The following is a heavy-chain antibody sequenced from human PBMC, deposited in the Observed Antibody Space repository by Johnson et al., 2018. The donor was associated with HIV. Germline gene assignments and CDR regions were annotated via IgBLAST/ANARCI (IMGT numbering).Heavy chain of an antibody. V-gene: IGHV3-15*01. J-gene: IGHJ3*02. D-gene: IGHD3-10*01. CDR2: IKSKTDGGTT. CDR3: TTEFTMVHGLI. CDR1: GFTFSNAW. Sequence: VQLVESGGGLVKPGGSLRLSCAASGFTFSNAWMSWVRQAPGKGLEWVGRIKSKTDGGTTNYAAPVKGRFTISRDDSKNTLYLQMNSLKTEDTAVYYCTTEFTMVHGLIWGQGTMVTVSS.